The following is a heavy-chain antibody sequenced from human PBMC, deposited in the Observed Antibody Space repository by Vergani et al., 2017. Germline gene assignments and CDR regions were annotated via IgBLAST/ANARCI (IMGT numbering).Heavy chain of an antibody. V-gene: IGHV4-30-4*08. J-gene: IGHJ4*02. Sequence: QVQLQESGPGLVKPSQTLYLTCTVSGGSISSGDYYWSWIRQPPGKGLERIVYIYYSGSTYYNPSLKSRVTISVDTSKNQFSLKLSSVTAADTALYYCTRDPRDGYNYKWLGFDYWGQGTLVTVSS. CDR3: TRDPRDGYNYKWLGFDY. CDR2: IYYSGST. D-gene: IGHD5-24*01. CDR1: GGSISSGDYY.